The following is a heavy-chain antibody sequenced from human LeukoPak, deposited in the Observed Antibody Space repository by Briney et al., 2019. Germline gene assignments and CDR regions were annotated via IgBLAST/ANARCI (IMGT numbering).Heavy chain of an antibody. V-gene: IGHV3-74*01. J-gene: IGHJ4*02. CDR3: ARGEGIIRRYYYDSSGSPDY. CDR1: GFTFSSYW. D-gene: IGHD3-22*01. Sequence: PGGSLRLSCAASGFTFSSYWMHWVRQAPGKGLVWVSRINSDGSSTSYADSVKGRFTISRDNAKNTLYLQMNSLRAEDTAVYYCARGEGIIRRYYYDSSGSPDYWGQGTLVTVSS. CDR2: INSDGSST.